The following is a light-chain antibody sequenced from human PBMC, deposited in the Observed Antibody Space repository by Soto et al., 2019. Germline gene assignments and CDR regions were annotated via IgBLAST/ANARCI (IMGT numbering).Light chain of an antibody. Sequence: DIQMTQSPSSLSASVGDRVTITCRASQSISSYLNWYQQKPGKAPRLLIYAASSLQSGVPSRFSGSGSGTDFTLTTSNLQPEDFATYYCQQSYSTPWTFGQGTKVEIK. CDR2: AAS. J-gene: IGKJ1*01. V-gene: IGKV1-39*01. CDR1: QSISSY. CDR3: QQSYSTPWT.